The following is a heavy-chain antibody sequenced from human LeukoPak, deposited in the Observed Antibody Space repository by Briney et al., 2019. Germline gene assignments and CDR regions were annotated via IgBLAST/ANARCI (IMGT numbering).Heavy chain of an antibody. V-gene: IGHV3-53*01. CDR3: TRDHITSWQIDF. Sequence: GGSLRLSCAASGFIVSSNYMSWVRQAPGKGLEWVSVIYSGGSTYYADSVKGRFTISRDNSKNTLYLQMNSLRAEDTAVYYCTRDHITSWQIDFWGQGTMVTVSS. D-gene: IGHD2-2*01. CDR1: GFIVSSNY. J-gene: IGHJ4*02. CDR2: IYSGGST.